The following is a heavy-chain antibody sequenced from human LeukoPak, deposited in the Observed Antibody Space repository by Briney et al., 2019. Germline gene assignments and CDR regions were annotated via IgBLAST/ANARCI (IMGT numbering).Heavy chain of an antibody. Sequence: GASVKVSCKASEGTFSSYAISWVRQAPGQGLEWMGGIIPIFGTANYAQKFQGRVTMTTDTSASTAYMELSSLRSEDMAVYYCARAAYYDFWSGYYRDYYMDVWGKGTTVTVSS. CDR3: ARAAYYDFWSGYYRDYYMDV. CDR1: EGTFSSYA. V-gene: IGHV1-69*05. J-gene: IGHJ6*03. CDR2: IIPIFGTA. D-gene: IGHD3-3*01.